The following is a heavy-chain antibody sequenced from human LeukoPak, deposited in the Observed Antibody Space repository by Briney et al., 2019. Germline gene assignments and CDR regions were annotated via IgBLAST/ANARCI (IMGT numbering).Heavy chain of an antibody. V-gene: IGHV3-23*01. D-gene: IGHD2-2*01. Sequence: PGGSLRLSCAASGFTFSSYAMSWVRQAPGKGLEWVAIIGGSGDTTYYSDSVKGRFTISRDNSKNTLYLQMNSLRAEDTAVYYCAKDFRGYCTSNTCYGGDYWGQRTLVTVSS. CDR3: AKDFRGYCTSNTCYGGDY. CDR2: IGGSGDTT. CDR1: GFTFSSYA. J-gene: IGHJ4*02.